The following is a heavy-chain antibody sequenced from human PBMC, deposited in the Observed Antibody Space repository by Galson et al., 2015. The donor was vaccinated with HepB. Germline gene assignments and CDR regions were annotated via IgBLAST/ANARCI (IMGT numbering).Heavy chain of an antibody. V-gene: IGHV4-31*03. CDR3: ARDRSITIFGVVSKDAFDI. J-gene: IGHJ3*02. D-gene: IGHD3-3*01. Sequence: TLSLTCTVSGGSISSGGYYWSWIRQHPGKGLEWIGYIYYSGSTYYNPSLKSRVTISVDTSKNQFSLKLSSVTAADTAVYYCARDRSITIFGVVSKDAFDIWGQGTMVTVSS. CDR2: IYYSGST. CDR1: GGSISSGGYY.